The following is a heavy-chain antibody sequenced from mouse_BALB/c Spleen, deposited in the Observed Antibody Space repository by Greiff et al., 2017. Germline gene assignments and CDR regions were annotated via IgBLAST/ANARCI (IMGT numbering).Heavy chain of an antibody. CDR3: ARDYDGHYFDY. CDR1: GFTFSSYG. V-gene: IGHV5-6*01. Sequence: EVKLMESGGDLVKPGGSLKLSCAASGFTFSSYGMSWVRQTPDKRLEWVATISSGGSYTYYPDSVKGRFTISRDNAKNTLYLQMSSLKSEDTAMYYCARDYDGHYFDYWGQGTTLTVSS. CDR2: ISSGGSYT. D-gene: IGHD2-4*01. J-gene: IGHJ2*01.